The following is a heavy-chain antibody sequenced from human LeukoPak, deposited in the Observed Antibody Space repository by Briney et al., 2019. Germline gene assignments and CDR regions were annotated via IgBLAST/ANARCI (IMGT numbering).Heavy chain of an antibody. V-gene: IGHV1-69*11. CDR3: ASCGGDCRDEAFDI. J-gene: IGHJ3*02. CDR1: GVTFSSYA. CDR2: IIPILGTA. Sequence: SVKVSCKASGVTFSSYAISWVREAPGQGLEWMGRIIPILGTANYAQKFQGRVTITTDESTSTAYMELSSLRSEDTAVNYCASCGGDCRDEAFDIWGQGTMVTVSS. D-gene: IGHD2-21*02.